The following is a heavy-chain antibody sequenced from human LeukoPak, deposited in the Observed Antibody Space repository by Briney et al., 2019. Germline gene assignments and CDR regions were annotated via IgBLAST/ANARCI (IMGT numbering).Heavy chain of an antibody. Sequence: TGESLRLSCAASGFTSSSYWMHWVRQDPGKGLVWVSRTNSDGTTTSYADSVKGRFIIFRDNAKNTLYLQMTSLRAEDTAVYYCARGGSYSNSQLDYWGQGTLVTSS. CDR3: ARGGSYSNSQLDY. V-gene: IGHV3-74*01. J-gene: IGHJ4*02. CDR2: TNSDGTTT. D-gene: IGHD6-6*01. CDR1: GFTSSSYW.